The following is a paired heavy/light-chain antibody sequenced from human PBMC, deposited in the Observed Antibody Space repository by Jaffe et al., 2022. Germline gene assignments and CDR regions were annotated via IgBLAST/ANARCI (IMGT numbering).Light chain of an antibody. J-gene: IGLJ2*01. V-gene: IGLV1-44*01. CDR2: SND. CDR1: SSNIGSNI. Sequence: QSVLTQPPSASGTPGQRVTISCSGSSSNIGSNIVNWYQQLPGTAPKLLIYSNDQRPSGVPDRFSGSKSGTSASLAISGLQSEDEANYYCAACDDSLNGVVFGGGTKLTVL. CDR3: AACDDSLNGVV.
Heavy chain of an antibody. V-gene: IGHV3-23*01. CDR2: ISANGDSA. D-gene: IGHD2-15*01. J-gene: IGHJ5*02. Sequence: EVQLLESGGGLVQPGGSLRLSCAASGFTFSIYAMSWVRQAPGKGLEYVSGISANGDSAYYADSVKGRFTISRDNSKNTLYLQMNSLRAEDSVVYFCARCDGGSCYGGWFDPWGQGTLVTVSS. CDR3: ARCDGGSCYGGWFDP. CDR1: GFTFSIYA.